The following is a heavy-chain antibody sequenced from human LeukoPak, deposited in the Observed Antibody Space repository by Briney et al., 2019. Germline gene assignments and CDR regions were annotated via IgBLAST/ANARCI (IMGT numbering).Heavy chain of an antibody. V-gene: IGHV3-21*01. Sequence: PGGSLRLSCAASGFTFSSYSMNWVRQAPGKGLEWVSSISSSSSYIYYADSVKGRFTISRDNAKNSLYLQMNSLRAEDTAVYYCARGSIVGATNPFDYWGQGTLVTVSS. CDR2: ISSSSSYI. CDR3: ARGSIVGATNPFDY. J-gene: IGHJ4*02. D-gene: IGHD1-26*01. CDR1: GFTFSSYS.